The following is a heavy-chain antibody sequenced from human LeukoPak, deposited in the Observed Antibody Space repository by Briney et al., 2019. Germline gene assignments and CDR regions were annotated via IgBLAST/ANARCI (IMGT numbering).Heavy chain of an antibody. CDR2: IYHSGST. J-gene: IGHJ6*03. CDR3: ARARRDGYKTVSRYYYYMDV. CDR1: GGSISSYY. Sequence: SETLSLTCTVSGGSISSYYWGWIRQPPGKGLEWIGSIYHSGSTYYNPSLKSRVTISVDTSKNQFSLKLSSVTAADTAVYYCARARRDGYKTVSRYYYYMDVWGKGTTVTVSS. D-gene: IGHD5-24*01. V-gene: IGHV4-38-2*02.